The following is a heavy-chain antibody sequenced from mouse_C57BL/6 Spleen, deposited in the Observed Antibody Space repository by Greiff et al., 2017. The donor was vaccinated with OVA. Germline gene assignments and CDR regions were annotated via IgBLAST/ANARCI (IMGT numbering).Heavy chain of an antibody. CDR1: GYTFTSYW. CDR3: ARRTGTEAMDY. V-gene: IGHV1-52*01. CDR2: IDPSDSEP. D-gene: IGHD4-1*01. J-gene: IGHJ4*01. Sequence: QVQLQQPGAELVRPGSSVKLSCKASGYTFTSYWMHWVKQRPIQGLEWIGNIDPSDSEPHYNQKFKDKATLTVDKSSSTSYMQLSSLTSEDSAVYYCARRTGTEAMDYWGQGTSVTVSS.